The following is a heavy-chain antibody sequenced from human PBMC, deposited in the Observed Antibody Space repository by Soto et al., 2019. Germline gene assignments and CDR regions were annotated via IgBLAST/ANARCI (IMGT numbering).Heavy chain of an antibody. CDR2: INHLETT. J-gene: IGHJ4*02. CDR1: GASITYGAYS. CDR3: ARGGGFDSFDY. Sequence: SETLSLTCTVSGASITYGAYSWSWIRQTPGKGLEWIGYINHLETTFYNPSFESRLTLSIDRTKNQFSLNLKSMSAADRAVYFCARGGGFDSFDYWGQGILVTAPQ. V-gene: IGHV4-30-2*01. D-gene: IGHD3-10*01.